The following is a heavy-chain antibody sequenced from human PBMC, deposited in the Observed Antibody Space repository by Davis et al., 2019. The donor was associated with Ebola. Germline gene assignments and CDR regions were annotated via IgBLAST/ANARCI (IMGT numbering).Heavy chain of an antibody. CDR1: GFTFNNYA. Sequence: GESLKISCAASGFTFNNYAMSWVRQAPGRGLEWVSAISGTFDNTYYADSVKGRFTISRDNSNNTLYLQMKSLRAEDTALYYGAKEGRFLNWVSQLFDWGQGTLVTVSS. J-gene: IGHJ4*02. CDR2: ISGTFDNT. CDR3: AKEGRFLNWVSQLFD. D-gene: IGHD3/OR15-3a*01. V-gene: IGHV3-23*01.